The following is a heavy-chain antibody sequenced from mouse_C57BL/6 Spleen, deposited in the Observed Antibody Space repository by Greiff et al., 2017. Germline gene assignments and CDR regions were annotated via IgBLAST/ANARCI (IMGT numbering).Heavy chain of an antibody. Sequence: EVQLVESGTVLARPGASVKMSCKTSGYTFTSYWMHWVKQRPGPGLEWIGAIYPGNSDTSYNQKFKGKAKLTAVTSASTAYMELSSLTNEDSAVYYCTRMGANWDVRGAMDYWGQGTSVTVSS. D-gene: IGHD4-1*01. J-gene: IGHJ4*01. CDR3: TRMGANWDVRGAMDY. V-gene: IGHV1-5*01. CDR2: IYPGNSDT. CDR1: GYTFTSYW.